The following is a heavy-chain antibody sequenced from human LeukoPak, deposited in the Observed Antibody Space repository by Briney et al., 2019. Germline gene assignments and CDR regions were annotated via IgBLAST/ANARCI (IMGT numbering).Heavy chain of an antibody. Sequence: GGSLRLSCAASGFTFSSYAMHWVRQAPGKGLEWVAVISYDGSNKYYADSVKGRFTISRDNSKNTLYLQMNSLRAEDTAVYYCARDGYGDSASFDYWDQGTLVTVSS. CDR2: ISYDGSNK. CDR1: GFTFSSYA. V-gene: IGHV3-30-3*01. J-gene: IGHJ4*02. D-gene: IGHD4-17*01. CDR3: ARDGYGDSASFDY.